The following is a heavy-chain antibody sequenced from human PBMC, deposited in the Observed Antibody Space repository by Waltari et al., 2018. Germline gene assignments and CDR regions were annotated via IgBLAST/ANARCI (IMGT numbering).Heavy chain of an antibody. CDR3: ASPVSSGYYRSDAFDI. V-gene: IGHV3-53*01. D-gene: IGHD3-22*01. CDR2: IYSGGST. J-gene: IGHJ3*02. Sequence: EVQLVESGGGLIQPGGSLRLSCAASGFTVSSNYMSWVRQAPGKGLWWVSVIYSGGSTYYADSVKGRFTISRDNSKNTLYLQMNSLRAEDTAVYYCASPVSSGYYRSDAFDIWGQGTMVTVSS. CDR1: GFTVSSNY.